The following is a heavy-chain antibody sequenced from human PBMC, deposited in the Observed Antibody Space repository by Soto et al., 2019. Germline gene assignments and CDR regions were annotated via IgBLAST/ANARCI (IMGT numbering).Heavy chain of an antibody. CDR1: GFTFSSYS. CDR2: ISSSSSYI. V-gene: IGHV3-21*01. D-gene: IGHD6-19*01. CDR3: ARDRVSIAVAGSNYLYYYYYGMDV. J-gene: IGHJ6*02. Sequence: EVQLVESGGGLVKPGGSLRLSCAASGFTFSSYSMNWVRQAPGKGLEWVSSISSSSSYIYYADSVKGRFTISRDNAKNSLYLQMNSLRAEDTAVYYCARDRVSIAVAGSNYLYYYYYGMDVWGQGTTVTVSS.